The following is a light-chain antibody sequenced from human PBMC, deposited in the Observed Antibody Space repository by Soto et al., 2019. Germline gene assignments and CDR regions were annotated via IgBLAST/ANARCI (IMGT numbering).Light chain of an antibody. CDR3: RSYPGSSTWV. CDR1: SSDVGAYNY. V-gene: IGLV2-8*01. CDR2: EVS. J-gene: IGLJ3*02. Sequence: QSAPTQPPSASGSPGQSATISCTGTSSDVGAYNYVSWYQQYPGKAPKLIIYEVSKRPSGVPNRFSGSKSGNTASLTVSGLQPEDEADYYRRSYPGSSTWVFGGGTKLTVL.